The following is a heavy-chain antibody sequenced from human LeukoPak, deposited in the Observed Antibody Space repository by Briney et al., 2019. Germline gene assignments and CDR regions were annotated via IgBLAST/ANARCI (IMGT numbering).Heavy chain of an antibody. CDR3: ASITESGSDY. CDR1: GGSISSYY. D-gene: IGHD1-26*01. J-gene: IGHJ4*02. Sequence: PSEPLSLTCTVSGGSISSYYWSCIRQPPGKGLEWIGYIYYSGSTNYNPSLKSRVTISVDTSKNQFSLKLSSVTAADTAVYYCASITESGSDYWGQGTLVTVSS. V-gene: IGHV4-59*01. CDR2: IYYSGST.